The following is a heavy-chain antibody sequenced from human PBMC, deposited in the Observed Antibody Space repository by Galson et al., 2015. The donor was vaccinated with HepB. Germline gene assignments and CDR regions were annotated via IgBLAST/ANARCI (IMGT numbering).Heavy chain of an antibody. CDR1: GFTFSAYA. D-gene: IGHD3-16*01. CDR3: ARAQIIMMTGYFDS. V-gene: IGHV3-48*01. J-gene: IGHJ4*02. Sequence: SLRLSCAASGFTFSAYAMNWFRQAPGRGLEWLSYISSTDDSTYYADSVKGRFTISRDNAHNSLSLQMNSLRADDTAVYYCARAQIIMMTGYFDSWGQGSLVTVSS. CDR2: ISSTDDST.